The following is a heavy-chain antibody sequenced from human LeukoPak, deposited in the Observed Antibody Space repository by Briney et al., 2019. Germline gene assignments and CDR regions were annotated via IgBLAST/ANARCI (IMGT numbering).Heavy chain of an antibody. CDR3: ARRFVDSGGYYYDDY. D-gene: IGHD3-22*01. V-gene: IGHV4-59*08. CDR1: GASINNYY. Sequence: TASETLSLTCSVSGASINNYYWSWIRQPPGEGLEWIGYISHSGTASYSPSVKSRVAISVHKSENQFSLTLSSVAAADTAVYYCARRFVDSGGYYYDDYWGQGILVTVSS. CDR2: ISHSGTA. J-gene: IGHJ4*02.